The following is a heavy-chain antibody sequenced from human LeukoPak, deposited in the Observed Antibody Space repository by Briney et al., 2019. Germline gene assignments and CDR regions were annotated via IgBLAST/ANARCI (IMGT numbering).Heavy chain of an antibody. CDR3: ARYDYYDSSGYRSFDY. D-gene: IGHD3-22*01. CDR1: GVSFSGYY. J-gene: IGHJ4*02. Sequence: PSETLSLTCAVYGVSFSGYYWSWIRQPPGKGLEWIGEINHSGSTNYNPSLKSRVTILVDTSKNQFSLKLSSVTAADTAVYYCARYDYYDSSGYRSFDYWGQGTLVTVSS. V-gene: IGHV4-34*01. CDR2: INHSGST.